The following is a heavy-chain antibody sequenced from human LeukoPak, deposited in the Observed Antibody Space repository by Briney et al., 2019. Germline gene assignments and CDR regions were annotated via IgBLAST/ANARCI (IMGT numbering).Heavy chain of an antibody. J-gene: IGHJ3*02. CDR1: GYTFTGYY. CDR3: ATTAAASDAFDI. CDR2: INPNSGGT. V-gene: IGHV1-2*02. Sequence: ASVKVSCKASGYTFTGYYMHWVRQAPGQGLEWMGWINPNSGGTNYAQKFQGRVTMTRDTSISTAYMELSRLRSDDTAVYYCATTAAASDAFDIWGQGTMVTVSS. D-gene: IGHD6-13*01.